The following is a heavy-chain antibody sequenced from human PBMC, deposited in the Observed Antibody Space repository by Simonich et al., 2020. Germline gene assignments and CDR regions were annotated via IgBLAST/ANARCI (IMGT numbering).Heavy chain of an antibody. CDR1: GFTFSSYE. Sequence: EVQLVESGGGLVQPGGSLRLSCAASGFTFSSYEMNWVRQAPGKGLGGVSYIRSSGSTIYYADSVKGRFTISRDNAKNSLYLQMNSLRAEDTAVYYCARDRGSSAFDIWGQGTMVTVSS. V-gene: IGHV3-48*03. CDR2: IRSSGSTI. CDR3: ARDRGSSAFDI. D-gene: IGHD6-6*01. J-gene: IGHJ3*02.